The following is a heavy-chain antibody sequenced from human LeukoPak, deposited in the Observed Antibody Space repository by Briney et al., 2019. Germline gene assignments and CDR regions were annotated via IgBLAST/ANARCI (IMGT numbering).Heavy chain of an antibody. CDR1: GGSISSYY. Sequence: SETLSLTCTVSGGSISSYYWSWIRQPPGKGLEWIGYIYYSGTTNYNPSLKSRVTISVDTSKNQFSLKLSSVTAADTAVYYCARGGGRYSYGYDCWGQGTLVTVSS. CDR2: IYYSGTT. CDR3: ARGGGRYSYGYDC. J-gene: IGHJ4*02. D-gene: IGHD5-18*01. V-gene: IGHV4-59*01.